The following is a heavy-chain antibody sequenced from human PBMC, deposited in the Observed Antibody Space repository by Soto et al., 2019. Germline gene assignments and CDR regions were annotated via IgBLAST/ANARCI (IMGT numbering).Heavy chain of an antibody. CDR2: IIPISDTT. D-gene: IGHD2-2*01. J-gene: IGHJ6*02. CDR3: ARSQGSSTSLETYSYYYYGMDV. V-gene: IGHV1-69*01. CDR1: GGTFSSYA. Sequence: QVQLVQSGAEVKKPGSSVKVSCKASGGTFSSYAISWVRQAPGQGLEWMGGIIPISDTTNYAQKFQGRVTITADESTRTAYMELGSLRSEDTAVYYCARSQGSSTSLETYSYYYYGMDVWGQGTTVTVSS.